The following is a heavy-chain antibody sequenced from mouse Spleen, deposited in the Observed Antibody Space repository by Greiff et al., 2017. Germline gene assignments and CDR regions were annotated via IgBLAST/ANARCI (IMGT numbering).Heavy chain of an antibody. CDR3: ARRRDYFDY. CDR1: GFTFSDYG. J-gene: IGHJ2*01. Sequence: DVQLQESGGGLVKPGGSLKLSCAASGFTFSDYGMHWVRQAPEKGLEWVAYISSGSSTIYYADTVKGRFTISRDNAKNTLFLQMTSLRSEDTAMYYCARRRDYFDYWGQGTTLTVSS. V-gene: IGHV5-17*01. CDR2: ISSGSSTI.